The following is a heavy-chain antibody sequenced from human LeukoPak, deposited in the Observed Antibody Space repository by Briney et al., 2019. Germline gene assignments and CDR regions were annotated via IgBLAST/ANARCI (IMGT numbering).Heavy chain of an antibody. CDR1: GYTFTGYY. D-gene: IGHD2-2*02. CDR2: INPNSGGT. CDR3: ARDVTDIVVVPAAIGEYRYYFDY. J-gene: IGHJ4*02. V-gene: IGHV1-2*02. Sequence: ASVKVSCKASGYTFTGYYMHWVRQAPGQGGEWMGWINPNSGGTNYAQKFQGRVTMTRATSISTAYMELSRLRSDDTAVYYCARDVTDIVVVPAAIGEYRYYFDYWGQGTLVTVSS.